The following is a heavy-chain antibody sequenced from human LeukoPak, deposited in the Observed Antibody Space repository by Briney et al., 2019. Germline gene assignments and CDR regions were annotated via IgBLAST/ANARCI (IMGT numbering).Heavy chain of an antibody. Sequence: GGSLRLSCAASGFTFSTYSMNWVRQAPGKGLEWVALISYDGSNKYYADSVKGRFTISRDNSKNTLYLQMNSLRPEDTAVYYCAKDQGGSWGQGTLVTVSS. D-gene: IGHD2-15*01. CDR2: ISYDGSNK. V-gene: IGHV3-30*18. CDR3: AKDQGGS. CDR1: GFTFSTYS. J-gene: IGHJ4*02.